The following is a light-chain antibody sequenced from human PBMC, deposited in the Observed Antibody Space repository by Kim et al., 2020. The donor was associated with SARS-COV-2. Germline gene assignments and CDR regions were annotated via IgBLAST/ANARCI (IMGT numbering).Light chain of an antibody. Sequence: QPVLTQSPSASASLGASVKLTCTLSSGHSNYAIAWHQQQPEKGPRYLMNLNSDGSHSKGDGIPDRFSGSSSGAERYLTISSLQSEDEADYYCQTWGTGIQVFGGGSQLTVL. CDR1: SGHSNYA. V-gene: IGLV4-69*01. J-gene: IGLJ2*01. CDR2: LNSDGSH. CDR3: QTWGTGIQV.